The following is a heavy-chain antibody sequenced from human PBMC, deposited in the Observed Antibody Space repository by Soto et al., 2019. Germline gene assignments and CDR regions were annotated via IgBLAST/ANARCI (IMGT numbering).Heavy chain of an antibody. CDR3: ARSSYCGGDCYSAPRYFQH. V-gene: IGHV4-61*01. J-gene: IGHJ1*01. D-gene: IGHD2-21*02. Sequence: SETLSLTCTVSGGSVSSGSYYWSWIRQPPGKGLEWIGYIYYSGSTNYNPSLKSRVTISVDTSNNQFSLKLTSVTAADTAVYYCARSSYCGGDCYSAPRYFQHWGQGTLVTVSS. CDR2: IYYSGST. CDR1: GGSVSSGSYY.